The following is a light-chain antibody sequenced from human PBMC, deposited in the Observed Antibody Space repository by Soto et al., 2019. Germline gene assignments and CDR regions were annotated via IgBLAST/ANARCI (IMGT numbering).Light chain of an antibody. Sequence: QLVLTQSPSASASLGASVKLTCTLSSGHSSYAIAWHQQQPENGPRYLMKLNSDGSHSKGVASPDRFSGSSSGAERYLTISSRQSEDEADYYCQTWGTGIQVFGTGTKLTVL. J-gene: IGLJ1*01. CDR1: SGHSSYA. CDR2: LNSDGSH. CDR3: QTWGTGIQV. V-gene: IGLV4-69*01.